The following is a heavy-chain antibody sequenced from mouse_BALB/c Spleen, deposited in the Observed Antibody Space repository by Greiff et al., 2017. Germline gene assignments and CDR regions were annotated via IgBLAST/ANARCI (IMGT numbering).Heavy chain of an antibody. V-gene: IGHV5-9-4*01. J-gene: IGHJ3*01. CDR3: ARPSGKGEAWFAY. CDR2: ISSGGSYT. Sequence: EVKLMESGGGLVKPGGSLKLSCAASGFTFSSYAMSWVRQSPEKRLEWVAEISSGGSYTYYPDTVTGRFTISRDNAKNTLYLEMSSLRSEDTAMYYCARPSGKGEAWFAYWGQGTLVTVSA. D-gene: IGHD4-1*01. CDR1: GFTFSSYA.